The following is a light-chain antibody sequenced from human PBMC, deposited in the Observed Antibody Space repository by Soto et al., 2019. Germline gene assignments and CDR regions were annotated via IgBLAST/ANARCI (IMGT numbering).Light chain of an antibody. J-gene: IGKJ2*01. Sequence: EILMTQSPATLSVSPGERATLSCRASQSVSTNLAWYQQRPGQAPRLLIYGASTRATGFPAGFSGSGSGTEFTLTISSLQSEDFAVYYCQQYNIWPQTFGQGTKVDIK. CDR2: GAS. V-gene: IGKV3-15*01. CDR1: QSVSTN. CDR3: QQYNIWPQT.